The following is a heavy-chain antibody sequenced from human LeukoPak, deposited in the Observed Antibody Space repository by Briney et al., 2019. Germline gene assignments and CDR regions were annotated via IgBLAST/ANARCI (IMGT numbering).Heavy chain of an antibody. CDR1: GFTFSSYA. CDR3: AREFGGSGSYYPPFDY. CDR2: ISYDGSNK. D-gene: IGHD3-10*01. V-gene: IGHV3-30-3*01. Sequence: GRSLRLSCAASGFTFSSYAMHWVRQAPGKGLEWVAVISYDGSNKYYADSVKGRFTISRDNSKNTLYLQMNSLRAEDTAVYYCAREFGGSGSYYPPFDYWGQGTLVTVSS. J-gene: IGHJ4*02.